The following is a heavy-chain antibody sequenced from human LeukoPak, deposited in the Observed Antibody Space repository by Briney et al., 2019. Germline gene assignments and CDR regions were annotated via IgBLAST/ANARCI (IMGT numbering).Heavy chain of an antibody. CDR3: AKRLVGATKGAPFDY. Sequence: GGSLRLSCAASGFTFSSYAMSWVRQAPGKGLEWVSAISGSGGSTYYADSVKGRFTISRDNSKNTLYLQMDSLRAEDTAVYYCAKRLVGATKGAPFDYWGQGTLVTASS. D-gene: IGHD1-26*01. V-gene: IGHV3-23*01. CDR1: GFTFSSYA. CDR2: ISGSGGST. J-gene: IGHJ4*02.